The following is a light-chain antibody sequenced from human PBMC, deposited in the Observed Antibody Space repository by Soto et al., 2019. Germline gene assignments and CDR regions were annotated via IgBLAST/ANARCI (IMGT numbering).Light chain of an antibody. CDR2: DAS. CDR1: QSVSRY. V-gene: IGKV3-11*01. CDR3: QQRSDWPLT. Sequence: EIVLTQSPATLALSPGERATLSCRASQSVSRYLAWYHQKPGQAPRLLIDDASNRATGIPARSSGSGSGTDFTLTISSLEPEDFAIYYCQQRSDWPLTFGGGTKVDI. J-gene: IGKJ4*01.